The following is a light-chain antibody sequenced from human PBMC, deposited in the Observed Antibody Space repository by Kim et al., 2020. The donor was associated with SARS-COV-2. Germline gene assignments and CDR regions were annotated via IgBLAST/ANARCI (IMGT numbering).Light chain of an antibody. V-gene: IGKV1-5*03. J-gene: IGKJ1*01. Sequence: PSSLTASVGDRVTITCRSSQSISSWLAWYQQRPGKAPNLLSLESGGPSRFSGSGSGTEFTLTISSLQPDDFATYYCKQYDSYPWTFGQGTKVDIK. CDR1: QSISSW. CDR3: KQYDSYPWT.